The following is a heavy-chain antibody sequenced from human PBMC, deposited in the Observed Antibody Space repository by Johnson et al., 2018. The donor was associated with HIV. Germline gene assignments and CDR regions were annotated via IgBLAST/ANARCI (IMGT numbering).Heavy chain of an antibody. V-gene: IGHV3-64*01. D-gene: IGHD1-26*01. CDR1: GFTFSRYT. J-gene: IGHJ3*02. CDR2: ISSNGAST. Sequence: LVESGGGVVYPGESLRLSCVASGFTFSRYTMHWVRQAPGKGLEYVSTISSNGASTYYANSVKGRFTISRDNAKNSLHLQMNSLRAEDTAVYYCAKDSRRWGAFSDAFDIWGQGTMVTVSS. CDR3: AKDSRRWGAFSDAFDI.